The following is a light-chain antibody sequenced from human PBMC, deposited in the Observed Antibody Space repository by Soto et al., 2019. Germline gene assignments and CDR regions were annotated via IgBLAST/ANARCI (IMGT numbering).Light chain of an antibody. Sequence: QSALAQPASVSGSPGQSITLSCTGTSSDVGSYNLVSWYQQHPGKAPKLMIYEVSKRPSGVSNRFSGSKSGNTASLTISGLQAEDEADYYCCSYEGSSLYVFGTGTKVTVL. CDR1: SSDVGSYNL. V-gene: IGLV2-23*02. CDR3: CSYEGSSLYV. J-gene: IGLJ1*01. CDR2: EVS.